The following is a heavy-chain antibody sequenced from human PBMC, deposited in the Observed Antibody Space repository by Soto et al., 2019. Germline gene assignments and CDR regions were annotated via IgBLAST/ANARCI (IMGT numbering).Heavy chain of an antibody. CDR1: GCTFSSDA. CDR3: ARRQERSGPNYFKS. J-gene: IGHJ4*02. Sequence: GSSVNCSVNASGCTFSSDATSWVRQAPGQVLEWSGGIIRIFSTANYAQKFQGRVTITADESTRTAYMELRTLRSNDKAVYLCARRQERSGPNYFKSWGQGSLVTVSS. CDR2: IIRIFSTA. D-gene: IGHD6-25*01. V-gene: IGHV1-69*13.